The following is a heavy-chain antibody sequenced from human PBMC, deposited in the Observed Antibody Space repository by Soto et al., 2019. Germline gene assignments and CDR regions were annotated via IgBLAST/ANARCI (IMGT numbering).Heavy chain of an antibody. CDR3: ARDPRDGYRHYYYYGMDV. CDR2: IKQDGSEK. V-gene: IGHV3-7*01. Sequence: GGSLRLSCAASGFTFSSYWMSWVRQAPGKGLEWVANIKQDGSEKYYVDSVKGRFTISRDNAKNSLYLQMNSLRAEDTAVYYCARDPRDGYRHYYYYGMDVWGQGTTVTVSS. D-gene: IGHD5-12*01. J-gene: IGHJ6*02. CDR1: GFTFSSYW.